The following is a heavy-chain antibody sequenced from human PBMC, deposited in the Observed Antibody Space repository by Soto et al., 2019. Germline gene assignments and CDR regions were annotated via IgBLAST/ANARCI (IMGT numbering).Heavy chain of an antibody. Sequence: ASVKGSCKASGYTFTDYYVDWGRQAPGQGLEWMGWINPNSGVTNYAQKFQGWVTLTRDTSVSTAYMELSRLKSDDTAVFFCARGVSGWSPFDLWGQGTLVTVSS. CDR2: INPNSGVT. CDR3: ARGVSGWSPFDL. J-gene: IGHJ4*02. V-gene: IGHV1-2*04. CDR1: GYTFTDYY. D-gene: IGHD6-19*01.